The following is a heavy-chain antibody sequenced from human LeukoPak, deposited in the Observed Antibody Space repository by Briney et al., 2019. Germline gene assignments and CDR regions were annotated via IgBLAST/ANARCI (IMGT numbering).Heavy chain of an antibody. D-gene: IGHD6-13*01. CDR1: GYTFTSYG. J-gene: IGHJ6*02. CDR3: ARQLRIAAAGTGRYYGMDV. Sequence: ASVKVSCKASGYTFTSYGISWVRQAPGQGIEWMGWISAYNGNTNYAQKLQGRVTMTTDTSTSTAYMELRSLRSDDTAVYYCARQLRIAAAGTGRYYGMDVWGQGTTVTVSS. CDR2: ISAYNGNT. V-gene: IGHV1-18*01.